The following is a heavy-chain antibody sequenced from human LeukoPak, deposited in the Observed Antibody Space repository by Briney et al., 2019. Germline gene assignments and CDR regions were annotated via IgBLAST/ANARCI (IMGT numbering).Heavy chain of an antibody. V-gene: IGHV4-31*03. J-gene: IGHJ4*02. Sequence: SETLSLTCTVSGGSISSGGYYWSWIRQHPGRGLEWIGYIYYSGSTYYNPSLKSRVTISVDTSKNQFSLKLSSVTAADTAVYYCARDWMSEPNYFDYWGQGTLVTVSS. CDR3: ARDWMSEPNYFDY. D-gene: IGHD1-14*01. CDR1: GGSISSGGYY. CDR2: IYYSGST.